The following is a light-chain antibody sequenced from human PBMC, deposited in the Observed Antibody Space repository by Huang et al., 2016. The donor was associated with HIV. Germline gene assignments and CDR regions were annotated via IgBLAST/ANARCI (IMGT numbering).Light chain of an antibody. V-gene: IGKV3-15*01. J-gene: IGKJ1*01. CDR2: GAS. Sequence: VMTQSPAILSVSPGERATLSCRASQSVGSKLAWYQQRPGQAPRLLIFGASSRAAYIPARFSGSGSGTEFTLTISGLQSEDFAIYYCQQYDIWPPWTFGQGTKVEIK. CDR1: QSVGSK. CDR3: QQYDIWPPWT.